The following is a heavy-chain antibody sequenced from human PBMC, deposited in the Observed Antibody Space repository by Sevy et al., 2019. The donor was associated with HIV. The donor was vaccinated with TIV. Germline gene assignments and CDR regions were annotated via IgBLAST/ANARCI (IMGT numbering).Heavy chain of an antibody. CDR1: GLTFNSHA. V-gene: IGHV3-23*01. Sequence: GRSLRLSCAASGLTFNSHAMSWVRQPPGRGLEWVSAISGSGETTVYADSVRGRFTISRDNSKNTLFLVMNSLRAEDTAVYYCAKDYMLNLWRGYFDSWGQGTLVTVSS. D-gene: IGHD3-3*01. J-gene: IGHJ4*02. CDR2: ISGSGETT. CDR3: AKDYMLNLWRGYFDS.